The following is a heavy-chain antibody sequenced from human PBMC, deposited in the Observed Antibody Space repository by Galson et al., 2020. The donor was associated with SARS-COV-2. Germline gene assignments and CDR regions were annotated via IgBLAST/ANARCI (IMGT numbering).Heavy chain of an antibody. CDR3: ARGVAAGHYYYYYYMDV. D-gene: IGHD6-13*01. Sequence: GESLKISCAASGFTFSSYDMHWVRQATGKGLEWVSAIGTAGDTYYPGSVKGRFTISRENAKNSLYLQMNSLRAGDTAVYYCARGVAAGHYYYYYYMDVWGKWTTVTVSS. J-gene: IGHJ6*03. CDR1: GFTFSSYD. CDR2: IGTAGDT. V-gene: IGHV3-13*01.